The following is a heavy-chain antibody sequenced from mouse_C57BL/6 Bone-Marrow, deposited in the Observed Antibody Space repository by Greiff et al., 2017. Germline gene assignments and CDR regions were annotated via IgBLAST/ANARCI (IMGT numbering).Heavy chain of an antibody. V-gene: IGHV1-19*01. CDR1: GYTFTDYY. CDR3: ARSAVVAGDWYFDV. Sequence: VQLQQSGPVLVKPGASVKMSCKASGYTFTDYYMNWVKQSHGKSLEWIGVINLSKGGPGSNQKFKGNATLTVDKSSSTAYMELNSLTSEDSAVYYCARSAVVAGDWYFDVWGTGTTVTVSS. CDR2: INLSKGGP. J-gene: IGHJ1*03. D-gene: IGHD1-1*01.